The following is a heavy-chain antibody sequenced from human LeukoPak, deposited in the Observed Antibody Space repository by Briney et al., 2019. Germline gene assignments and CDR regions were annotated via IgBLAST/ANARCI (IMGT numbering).Heavy chain of an antibody. Sequence: GGSLRLSRAASGFTFSSYAMSWVRQAPGKGLEWVSAISGSGGSTYYVDSVKGRLTISRDNSKNTLYLQMNSLRAEDTAVYYCAKVIVGATYYFDYWGQGTLVTVSS. J-gene: IGHJ4*02. CDR1: GFTFSSYA. V-gene: IGHV3-23*01. CDR2: ISGSGGST. CDR3: AKVIVGATYYFDY. D-gene: IGHD1-26*01.